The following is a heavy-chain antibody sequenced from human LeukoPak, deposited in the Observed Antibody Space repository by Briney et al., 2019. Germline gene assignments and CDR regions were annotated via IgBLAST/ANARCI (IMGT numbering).Heavy chain of an antibody. CDR3: ARGRRYISGSTHFDY. D-gene: IGHD6-19*01. CDR2: IYYSGGT. V-gene: IGHV4-59*01. Sequence: PSETLSVTCTVSGGSITSYYRSWVRQPPGKGLEWMGYIYYSGGTTYNPSRKSRVTISVDTSKNQLSLRRSSVSAADTAVYYCARGRRYISGSTHFDYWGQGTLVSVSS. CDR1: GGSITSYY. J-gene: IGHJ4*02.